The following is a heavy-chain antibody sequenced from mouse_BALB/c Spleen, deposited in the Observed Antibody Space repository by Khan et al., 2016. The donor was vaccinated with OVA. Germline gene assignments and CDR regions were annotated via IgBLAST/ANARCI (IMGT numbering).Heavy chain of an antibody. V-gene: IGHV3-6*02. CDR2: IRYDGDS. CDR3: ARGGSSGPAWFTY. D-gene: IGHD3-1*01. Sequence: QLEESGPGLVKSSQSLSLTCSVTGYSITSGYFWNWIRQFPGNNLEWMGYIRYDGDSNYNPSLKNRTSITRDTSKNQFFLKLNSVTPEDTATXDCARGGSSGPAWFTYWGQGTLVTVSA. J-gene: IGHJ3*01. CDR1: GYSITSGYF.